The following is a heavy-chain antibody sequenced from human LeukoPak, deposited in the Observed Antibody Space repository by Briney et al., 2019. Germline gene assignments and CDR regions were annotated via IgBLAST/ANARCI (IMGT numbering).Heavy chain of an antibody. J-gene: IGHJ5*02. CDR1: GGSISSSSYY. Sequence: SETLSLTCTVSGGSISSSSYYWGWIRQPPGKGLEWIGSIYYSGSTYYNPSLKSRVTISVDTSKNQFSLKLSSVTAADTAVYYCARHLGSVATIGPTPHDDHWGQGTLVTVSS. CDR2: IYYSGST. CDR3: ARHLGSVATIGPTPHDDH. V-gene: IGHV4-39*01. D-gene: IGHD5-12*01.